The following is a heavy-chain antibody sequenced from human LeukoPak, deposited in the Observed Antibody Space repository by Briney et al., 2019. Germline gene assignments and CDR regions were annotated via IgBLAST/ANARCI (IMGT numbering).Heavy chain of an antibody. J-gene: IGHJ6*02. CDR2: ISSSSDYT. CDR1: GFAFSSYT. V-gene: IGHV3-21*05. D-gene: IGHD3-10*01. Sequence: GGSLRLSCAASGFAFSSYTMNWVRQAPGKGLEWVSYISSSSDYTNYADSVKGRFTISRDNSKNTLYLQMNSLRAEDTAVYYCAKDLFSVEYGMDVWGQGTTVTVSS. CDR3: AKDLFSVEYGMDV.